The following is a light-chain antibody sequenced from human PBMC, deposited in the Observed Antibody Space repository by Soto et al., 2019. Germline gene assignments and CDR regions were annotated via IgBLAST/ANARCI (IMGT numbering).Light chain of an antibody. CDR1: QSINRY. Sequence: DIQMTQSPSSVSASVGDRVTITCRASQSINRYLNWYQQKPGTAPKLLISGASSLQSGVPSRFSGSGSGTDFTLTISSLQPEDLATYYCQQGSSTLTFGGGTKVEIK. CDR2: GAS. V-gene: IGKV1-39*01. CDR3: QQGSSTLT. J-gene: IGKJ4*01.